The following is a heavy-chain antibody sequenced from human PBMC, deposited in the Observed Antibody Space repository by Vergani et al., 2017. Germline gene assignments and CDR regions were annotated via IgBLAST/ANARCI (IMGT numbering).Heavy chain of an antibody. CDR1: GYSFTSYW. Sequence: EVQLVQSGAEVKKPGESLRISCKGSGYSFTSYWISWVRQMPGKGLEWMGRIDPSDSYTNYSPSFQGHVTISADKSISTAYLQWSSLKASDTAMYYCARHPNWGRYYYYCMDVWGQGTTVTVSS. CDR3: ARHPNWGRYYYYCMDV. J-gene: IGHJ6*02. CDR2: IDPSDSYT. D-gene: IGHD7-27*01. V-gene: IGHV5-10-1*03.